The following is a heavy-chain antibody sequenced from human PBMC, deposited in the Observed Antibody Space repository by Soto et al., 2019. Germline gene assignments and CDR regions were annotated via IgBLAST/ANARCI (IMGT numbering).Heavy chain of an antibody. CDR2: INWNGGST. Sequence: PGGSLRLSCAASGFTFDDYGMSWVRQAPGKGLEWVSGINWNGGSTGYADSVKGRFTISRDNAKNSLYLQMNSLRAEDTALYYCARGITKLGIWFGEFHAFDIWGQGTMVTVSS. V-gene: IGHV3-20*04. CDR1: GFTFDDYG. J-gene: IGHJ3*02. D-gene: IGHD3-10*01. CDR3: ARGITKLGIWFGEFHAFDI.